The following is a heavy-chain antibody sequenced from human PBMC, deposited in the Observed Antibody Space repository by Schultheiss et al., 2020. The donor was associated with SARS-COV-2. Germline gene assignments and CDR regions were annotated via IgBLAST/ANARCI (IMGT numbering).Heavy chain of an antibody. CDR3: AKAEGITHSSRHGLDM. D-gene: IGHD2-21*01. CDR2: ISSSGSTI. CDR1: GFTFSRNA. V-gene: IGHV3-48*03. J-gene: IGHJ3*02. Sequence: GGSLRVSCAASGFTFSRNAVNWVRQAPGKGLEWVSYISSSGSTIYYADSVKGRFTISRDNAKNSLYLQMNSLRVEDTAVYYCAKAEGITHSSRHGLDMWGQGTMVTVSS.